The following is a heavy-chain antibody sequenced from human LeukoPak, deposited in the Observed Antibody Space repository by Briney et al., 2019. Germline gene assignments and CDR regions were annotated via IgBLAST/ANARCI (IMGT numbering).Heavy chain of an antibody. J-gene: IGHJ4*02. CDR2: INPNSGGT. CDR1: VYTFTGYY. CDR3: ASVSGYGTDY. Sequence: GASVKVSCKAAVYTFTGYYMHWVRQAPGQGLEWMGWINPNSGGTNDAQKFQGRVTMTRDTSISTAYMELSRLRSDDTAVYYCASVSGYGTDYWGQGTLVTVSS. V-gene: IGHV1-2*02. D-gene: IGHD5-12*01.